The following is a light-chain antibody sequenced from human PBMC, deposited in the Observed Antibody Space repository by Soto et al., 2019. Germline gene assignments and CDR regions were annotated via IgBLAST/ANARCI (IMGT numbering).Light chain of an antibody. J-gene: IGKJ4*01. Sequence: EFGLTQSPGTLSLSPGESATLSCRASQSVSSNYLAWYQQKPGQAPRLLIYGVSTRATGIPDRFSGSGSGTDFSLTISRLEPEDFALYYCQQYFTSPLTFGGGTKVDIK. V-gene: IGKV3-20*01. CDR3: QQYFTSPLT. CDR2: GVS. CDR1: QSVSSNY.